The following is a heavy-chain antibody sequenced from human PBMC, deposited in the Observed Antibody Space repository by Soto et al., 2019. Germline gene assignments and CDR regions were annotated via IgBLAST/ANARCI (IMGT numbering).Heavy chain of an antibody. CDR3: VRGGGGGLFDP. Sequence: NPSETLSLTCTVSGGSISSYYWSWIRQPAGKGLEWIGRIYTSGSTNYNPSLKSRVTMSVDTSKNQFSLKLSLTAEDTAIYYCVRGGGGGLFDPWGQGTMVTVSS. D-gene: IGHD2-15*01. CDR2: IYTSGST. J-gene: IGHJ5*02. V-gene: IGHV4-4*07. CDR1: GGSISSYY.